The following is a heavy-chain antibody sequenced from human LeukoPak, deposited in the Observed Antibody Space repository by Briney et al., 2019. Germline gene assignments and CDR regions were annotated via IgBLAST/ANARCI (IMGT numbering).Heavy chain of an antibody. CDR1: GFTFSSYW. D-gene: IGHD5-18*01. CDR3: ARDLPRYSYGYYYYYGMDV. J-gene: IGHJ6*04. CDR2: INSDGSST. V-gene: IGHV3-74*01. Sequence: GGSLRLSCAASGFTFSSYWMHWVRHAPGKGLVWVSRINSDGSSTSYADSVKGRFTISRDNAKNTLYLQMNSLRAEDTAVYYCARDLPRYSYGYYYYYGMDVWGKGTTVTVSS.